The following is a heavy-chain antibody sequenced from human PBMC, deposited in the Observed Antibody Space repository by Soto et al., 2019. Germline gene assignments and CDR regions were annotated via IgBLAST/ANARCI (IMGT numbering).Heavy chain of an antibody. V-gene: IGHV1-3*01. J-gene: IGHJ4*02. CDR1: GYTFTSYS. CDR2: INAGNGNT. CDR3: ASIKLGSSSSSYY. Sequence: GASVKVSRKASGYTFTSYSIHLVRQAPGQRLEWMGWINAGNGNTKYSQKFQGRVTITRDTSASTAYMELSSLRSEDTAVYYCASIKLGSSSSSYYWGQGTLVTVSS. D-gene: IGHD6-6*01.